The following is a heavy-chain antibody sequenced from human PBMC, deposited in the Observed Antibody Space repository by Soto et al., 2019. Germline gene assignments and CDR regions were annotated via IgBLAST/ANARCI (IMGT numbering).Heavy chain of an antibody. CDR2: IYYSGST. J-gene: IGHJ4*02. CDR3: ARYSSSVVYYFDY. CDR1: GCSISSYY. V-gene: IGHV4-59*01. Sequence: SETLSLPGAVSGCSISSYYWSWIRQPPGKGLEWIGYIYYSGSTNYNPSLKSRVTISVDTSKNQFSLKLSSVTAADTAVYYCARYSSSVVYYFDYWGQGTLVTVSS. D-gene: IGHD6-13*01.